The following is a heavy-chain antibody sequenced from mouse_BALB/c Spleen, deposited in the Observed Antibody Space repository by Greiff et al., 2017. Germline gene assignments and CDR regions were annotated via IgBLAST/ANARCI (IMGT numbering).Heavy chain of an antibody. CDR1: GYTFTNYW. J-gene: IGHJ1*01. CDR2: IYPGGGYT. CDR3: SREGDGYYRYFDV. V-gene: IGHV1-63*02. Sequence: QVQLQQSGAELVRPGTSVKISCKASGYTFTNYWLGWVKQRPGHGLEWIGDIYPGGGYTNYNEKFKGKATLTADTSSSTAYMQPSSLTSEDSAVYFCSREGDGYYRYFDVWGAGTTVTVSS. D-gene: IGHD2-3*01.